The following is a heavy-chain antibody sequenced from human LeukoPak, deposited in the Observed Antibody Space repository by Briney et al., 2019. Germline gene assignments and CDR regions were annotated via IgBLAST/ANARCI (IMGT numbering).Heavy chain of an antibody. Sequence: ASVKVSCKASGYTFTSYGIRWVRQAPGQGLEWMGWISAYNGNTNYAQRFESRVTMSTDTSTSTAYMELRSLRSDDTAVYYCARRGSGGSSGWYWYFDLWGRGTLVTVSS. CDR3: ARRGSGGSSGWYWYFDL. CDR2: ISAYNGNT. J-gene: IGHJ2*01. V-gene: IGHV1-18*01. CDR1: GYTFTSYG. D-gene: IGHD6-19*01.